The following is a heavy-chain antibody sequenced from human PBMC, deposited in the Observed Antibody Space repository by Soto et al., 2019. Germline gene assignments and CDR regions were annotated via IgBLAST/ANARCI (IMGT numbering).Heavy chain of an antibody. Sequence: QVQLVQSGAEVKKPGSSVKVSCKASGGTFSSYTISWVRQAPGQGLEWMGRIIPILGIANYAQKFQGRVTITADKSTSTAYMELSSLRSEDTAVYYCARVRGNCGSTSCYVYWGQGTLVTVSS. CDR3: ARVRGNCGSTSCYVY. CDR1: GGTFSSYT. J-gene: IGHJ4*02. CDR2: IIPILGIA. V-gene: IGHV1-69*02. D-gene: IGHD2-2*01.